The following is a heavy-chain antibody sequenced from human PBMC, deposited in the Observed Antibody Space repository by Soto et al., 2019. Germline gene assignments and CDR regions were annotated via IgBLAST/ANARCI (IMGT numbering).Heavy chain of an antibody. CDR3: ARDQPGYSYGYGLGY. V-gene: IGHV3-21*01. Sequence: EVQLVESGGGLVKPGGSLRLSCAASGFTFSSYSMNWVRQAPGKGLEWVSSISSSSSYIYYADSVKGRFTISRDNAKNSLHRQMNSRSAEDTAVYYCARDQPGYSYGYGLGYWGQGTLVTVSS. D-gene: IGHD5-18*01. CDR1: GFTFSSYS. CDR2: ISSSSSYI. J-gene: IGHJ4*02.